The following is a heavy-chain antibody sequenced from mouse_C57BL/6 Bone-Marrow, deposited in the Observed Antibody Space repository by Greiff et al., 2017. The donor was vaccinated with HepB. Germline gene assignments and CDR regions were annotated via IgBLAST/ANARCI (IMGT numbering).Heavy chain of an antibody. D-gene: IGHD2-2*01. CDR1: GFTFSDYY. Sequence: EVKVVESEGGLVQPGRSLKLSCTASGFTFSDYYMAWVRQVPEKGLEWVANINYDGSSNYYLYSLKSRFIISRSNAKNSLYLQMSSLKSEDTATYYCARGIDYGYGSSFDYWGQGTTLTVSS. CDR3: ARGIDYGYGSSFDY. J-gene: IGHJ2*01. CDR2: INYDGSSN. V-gene: IGHV5-16*01.